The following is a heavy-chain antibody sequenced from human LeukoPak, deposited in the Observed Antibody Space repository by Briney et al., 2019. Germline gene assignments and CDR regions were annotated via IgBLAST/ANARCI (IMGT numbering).Heavy chain of an antibody. J-gene: IGHJ6*03. D-gene: IGHD3-16*01. CDR2: MSGSGDGT. CDR1: GFAFSNFA. V-gene: IGHV3-23*01. CDR3: AKMMGQRLYDYCMDV. Sequence: GGSLRLSCAASGFAFSNFAMSWVRQAPGKGLEWVSAMSGSGDGTYYADSVKGRFTISRDNSKSTLYLQMNSLRAEDTAVYYCAKMMGQRLYDYCMDVWGKGTTVTVSS.